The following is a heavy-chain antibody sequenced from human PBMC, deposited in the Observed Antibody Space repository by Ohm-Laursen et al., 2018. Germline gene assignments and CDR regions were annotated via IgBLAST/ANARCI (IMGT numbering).Heavy chain of an antibody. J-gene: IGHJ4*02. Sequence: RLSCTASRFTFSSYAMHWVRQAPGKGLEWVALISYDGSKKYYSDSVKGRFAISRDNAKNTLYLQMNSLRAEDTAVYYCAKVQRGYQLFSITTWGQGTLVTVSS. CDR3: AKVQRGYQLFSITT. CDR2: ISYDGSKK. D-gene: IGHD2-2*01. V-gene: IGHV3-30*18. CDR1: RFTFSSYA.